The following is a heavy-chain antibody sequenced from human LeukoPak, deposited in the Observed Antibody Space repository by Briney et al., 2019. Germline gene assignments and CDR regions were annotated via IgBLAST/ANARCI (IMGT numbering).Heavy chain of an antibody. CDR2: ISDSGRSS. J-gene: IGHJ4*02. V-gene: IGHV3-23*01. Sequence: PGGSLRLSCVASGFTFSDYAMSWVRQAPGKGLEWVSGISDSGRSSYSTDSVEGLCTFSRDNSKNTVSLQINNRRTEYTAVYFCARHDSFIPFWGQGTLVTVTS. CDR3: ARHDSFIPF. CDR1: GFTFSDYA. D-gene: IGHD3-16*02.